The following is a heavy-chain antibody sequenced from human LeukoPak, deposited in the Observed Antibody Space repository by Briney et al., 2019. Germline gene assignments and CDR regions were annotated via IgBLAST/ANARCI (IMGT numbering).Heavy chain of an antibody. CDR1: GYTFTSYY. CDR3: ARDRSFGERYYYYMDV. V-gene: IGHV1-46*01. Sequence: ASVKVSCRASGYTFTSYYMHWVRQAPGQGLEWMGIINPSGGSTSYAQKFQGRVTMTRDTSTSTVYMELSSLRSEDTAVYYCARDRSFGERYYYYMDVWGKGTTVTVSS. CDR2: INPSGGST. D-gene: IGHD3-10*01. J-gene: IGHJ6*03.